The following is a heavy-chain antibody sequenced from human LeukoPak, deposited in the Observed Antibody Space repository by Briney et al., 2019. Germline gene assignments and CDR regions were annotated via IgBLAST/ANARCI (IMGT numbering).Heavy chain of an antibody. J-gene: IGHJ4*02. CDR2: ITPMFGTA. V-gene: IGHV1-69*13. CDR3: VRDGSYYDSSGYYYLY. D-gene: IGHD3-22*01. Sequence: SVKVSCKASGGTFSRHAISWVRQAPGQGLEWMGGITPMFGTANYAQKFQGRVTITADESTSTAYMELSSLRSEDTAVYYCVRDGSYYDSSGYYYLYWGQGTLVTVSS. CDR1: GGTFSRHA.